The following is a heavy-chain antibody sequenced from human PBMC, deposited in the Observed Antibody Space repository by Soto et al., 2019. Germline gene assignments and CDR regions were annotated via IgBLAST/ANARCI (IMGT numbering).Heavy chain of an antibody. D-gene: IGHD4-17*01. CDR3: ARSTNDYGDRH. CDR1: GYTFTSYD. Sequence: QVQLVQSGAEVKKPGASVKVSCKASGYTFTSYDINWGRQATGQGLEWMGWMNPNSGNTGYAQKFQGRVTMTSNTSRGTAYMELSSLRSADTAGYYCARSTNDYGDRHWGQGNLVTVSS. V-gene: IGHV1-8*01. CDR2: MNPNSGNT. J-gene: IGHJ4*02.